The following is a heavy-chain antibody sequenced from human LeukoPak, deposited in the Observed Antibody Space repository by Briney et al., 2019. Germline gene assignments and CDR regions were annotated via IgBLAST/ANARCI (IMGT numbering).Heavy chain of an antibody. CDR3: AREVVVVPAANNWFDP. D-gene: IGHD2-2*01. Sequence: ASVKVSCKASGYTFTSYDINWVRQATGQGLEWMGWMNPNSGNTGYAQKFQGRVTITRNTSISTAYMELSSLRSEDTAVYYCAREVVVVPAANNWFDPWGQGTLVTVSS. V-gene: IGHV1-8*03. J-gene: IGHJ5*02. CDR2: MNPNSGNT. CDR1: GYTFTSYD.